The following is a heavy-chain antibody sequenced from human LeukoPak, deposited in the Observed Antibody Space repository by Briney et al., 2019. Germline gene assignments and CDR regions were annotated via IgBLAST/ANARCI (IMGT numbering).Heavy chain of an antibody. D-gene: IGHD4-11*01. CDR3: ARDPYSGLFDY. CDR2: ISSSSSYI. Sequence: GGSLRLSCAASGFIFSSYSMDWVRQAPGKGLEWVSSISSSSSYIYYADSVKGRFTISRDNAKNSLYLQMNSPRAEDTAVYYCARDPYSGLFDYWGQGTLVTVSS. J-gene: IGHJ4*02. V-gene: IGHV3-21*01. CDR1: GFIFSSYS.